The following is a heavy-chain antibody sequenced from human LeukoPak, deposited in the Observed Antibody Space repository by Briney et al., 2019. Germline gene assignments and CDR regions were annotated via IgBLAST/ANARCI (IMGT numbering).Heavy chain of an antibody. CDR2: ISGSGENT. CDR1: GFTFSSYG. D-gene: IGHD2-2*01. Sequence: GGSLRLSCAASGFTFSSYGITWVRQAPGKGLEWVSGISGSGENTYYADSVKGRFTISRDNSKDTLYLQMNSLRAEDTALYYCAKDLTSWNYWGQGTLVTVSS. J-gene: IGHJ4*02. CDR3: AKDLTSWNY. V-gene: IGHV3-23*01.